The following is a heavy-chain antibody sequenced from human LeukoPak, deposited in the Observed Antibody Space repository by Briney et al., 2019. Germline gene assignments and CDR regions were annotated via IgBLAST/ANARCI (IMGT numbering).Heavy chain of an antibody. J-gene: IGHJ4*02. CDR3: AQVRAYSGYDTNFDY. CDR2: ISNSSTTR. CDR1: GFTFSSYE. D-gene: IGHD5-12*01. Sequence: PGGSLRLSCAASGFTFSSYEMNWVRQAPGKGLEWISYISNSSTTRYYADSVKGRFTISRDNARNSLYLQMNSLRAEDTAVYYCAQVRAYSGYDTNFDYWGQGTLVTVSS. V-gene: IGHV3-48*03.